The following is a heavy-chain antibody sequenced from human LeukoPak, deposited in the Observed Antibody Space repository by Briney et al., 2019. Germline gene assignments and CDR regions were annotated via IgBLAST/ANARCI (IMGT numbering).Heavy chain of an antibody. J-gene: IGHJ5*02. V-gene: IGHV3-48*01. CDR3: SGVKYSSIAVP. Sequence: GGSLRLSCAASGFTFSSYGMSWVRQAPGKGLEWVSYISSSSSTIYYADSVKGQFTIYRDNAKNSLYLQMNSLRAEDTAVYYCSGVKYSSIAVPWGQGTLVTVSS. CDR1: GFTFSSYG. CDR2: ISSSSSTI. D-gene: IGHD6-6*01.